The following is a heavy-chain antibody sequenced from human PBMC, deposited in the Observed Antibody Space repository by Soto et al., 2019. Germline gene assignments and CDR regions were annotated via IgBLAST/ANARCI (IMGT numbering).Heavy chain of an antibody. V-gene: IGHV1-69*06. Sequence: ASLKVSCKASGGTFRSYAITWVRQAPGQGLEWMGGIIPIFGTANYAQKFQGRVTITADNSTSTAYMELSSLRSEDTAVYYCASGRFVVVPAAIWMGYYYYYGMDVWGQGTTVTVSS. D-gene: IGHD2-2*02. CDR1: GGTFRSYA. CDR3: ASGRFVVVPAAIWMGYYYYYGMDV. J-gene: IGHJ6*02. CDR2: IIPIFGTA.